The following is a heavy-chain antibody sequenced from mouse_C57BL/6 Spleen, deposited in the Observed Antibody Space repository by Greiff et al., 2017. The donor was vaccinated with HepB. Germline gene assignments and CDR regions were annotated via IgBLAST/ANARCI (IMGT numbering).Heavy chain of an antibody. CDR2: IYPSDSET. CDR1: GYTFTSYW. Sequence: QVQLQQPGAELVRPGSSVKLSCKASGYTFTSYWMDWVKQRPGQGLEWIGNIYPSDSETHYNQKFKDKATLTVDKSSSTAYMQLSSLTSDDSAVYYCARTVVANFDYWGQGTTLTVSS. V-gene: IGHV1-61*01. D-gene: IGHD1-1*01. CDR3: ARTVVANFDY. J-gene: IGHJ2*01.